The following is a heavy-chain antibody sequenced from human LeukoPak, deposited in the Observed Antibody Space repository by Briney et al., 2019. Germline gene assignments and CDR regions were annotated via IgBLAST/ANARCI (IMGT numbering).Heavy chain of an antibody. CDR1: GFTFSSYA. CDR3: ARGLDSSGYYHVVDS. D-gene: IGHD3-22*01. Sequence: GGSLRLSCADSGFTFSSYAMSWVRQAPGKGVEWVSLISTSGRTHYADSVQGRFTISRDNSKNTLSLHMNSLRAEDTAVYYCARGLDSSGYYHVVDSWGQGALVTVSS. J-gene: IGHJ4*02. V-gene: IGHV3-23*01. CDR2: ISTSGRT.